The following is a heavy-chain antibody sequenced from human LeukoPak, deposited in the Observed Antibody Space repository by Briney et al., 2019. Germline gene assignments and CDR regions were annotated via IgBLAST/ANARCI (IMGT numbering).Heavy chain of an antibody. Sequence: GASVKVSCKASGGTFSSYAISWVRQAPGQGLEWMGWINPNSGGTNYAQKFQGRVTMTRDTSISTAYMELSRLRSDDTAVYYCAREPRRRWLQSHHSDFDYWGQGTLVTVSS. J-gene: IGHJ4*02. CDR1: GGTFSSYA. CDR2: INPNSGGT. D-gene: IGHD5-24*01. CDR3: AREPRRRWLQSHHSDFDY. V-gene: IGHV1-2*02.